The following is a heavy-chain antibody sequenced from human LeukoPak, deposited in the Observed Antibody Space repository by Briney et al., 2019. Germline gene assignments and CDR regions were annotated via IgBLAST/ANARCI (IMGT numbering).Heavy chain of an antibody. Sequence: GGSLRLSCAASGFTFSSYAMSWVRQAPGKGLEWVSAISGSGGSTYYADSVKGRFTISRDNSKNALYQQMNSLRAEDTAVYYCAKGSYGYYYPYFDYWGQGTLVTVSS. J-gene: IGHJ4*02. CDR1: GFTFSSYA. V-gene: IGHV3-23*01. CDR3: AKGSYGYYYPYFDY. CDR2: ISGSGGST. D-gene: IGHD3-22*01.